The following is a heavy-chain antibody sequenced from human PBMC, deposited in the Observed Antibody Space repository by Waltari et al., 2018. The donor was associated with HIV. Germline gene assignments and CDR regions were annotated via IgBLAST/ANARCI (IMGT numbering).Heavy chain of an antibody. CDR1: GFTFSDYY. V-gene: IGHV3-11*01. Sequence: QVQLVESGGGLVNPGGSLRLSCATSGFTFSDYYMTWIRQAPGKGLEWVSYIRSDTDTIYYADSLKGRFTIARDNAKNSLYLQMNRLSVEDTAVYYCARLKYSSGFFDYWGQGALVTVSS. J-gene: IGHJ4*02. CDR3: ARLKYSSGFFDY. D-gene: IGHD6-19*01. CDR2: IRSDTDTI.